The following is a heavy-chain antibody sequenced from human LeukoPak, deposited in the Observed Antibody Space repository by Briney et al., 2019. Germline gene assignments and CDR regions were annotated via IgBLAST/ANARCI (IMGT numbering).Heavy chain of an antibody. D-gene: IGHD2-15*01. J-gene: IGHJ3*01. CDR3: AREDIVMGYDDAFDL. V-gene: IGHV3-7*01. CDR2: IRQDGRKQ. Sequence: GGSLRLSCAASGFTFSSYWMSWVRQAPGKGLEWVANIRQDGRKQNYVDSVRGRFTVSRDNAKNSLYLQMNSLRDEDTAAYYCAREDIVMGYDDAFDLWGQGTMVTVSS. CDR1: GFTFSSYW.